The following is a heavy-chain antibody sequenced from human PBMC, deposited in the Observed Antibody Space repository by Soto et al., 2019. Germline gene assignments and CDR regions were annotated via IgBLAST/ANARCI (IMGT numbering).Heavy chain of an antibody. CDR1: GGSMTRSGYY. V-gene: IGHV4-30-2*01. CDR3: ARGPPLGY. Sequence: SETLSLTCTVAGGSMTRSGYYWGWIRQPPGKGLEYIGNVYHSGSTYYNPSLTSPVTISVDRSKNQFSLKLSSVTAADTAVYYCARGPPLGYWGQGTLVTVSS. CDR2: VYHSGST. J-gene: IGHJ4*02.